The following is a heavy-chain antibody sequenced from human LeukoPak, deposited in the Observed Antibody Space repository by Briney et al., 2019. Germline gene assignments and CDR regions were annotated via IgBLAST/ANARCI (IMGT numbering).Heavy chain of an antibody. J-gene: IGHJ3*02. CDR2: ISSSSTII. CDR1: GFTFSNYN. Sequence: GGSLRLSCAASGFTFSNYNMNWVRQAPGKGLEWVSYISSSSTIIYYADSVKGRFTISRDNAKNSLYLQMNSLRAEDTAVYYCARRGARGDAFDIWGQGTMVTVSS. V-gene: IGHV3-48*01. D-gene: IGHD1-26*01. CDR3: ARRGARGDAFDI.